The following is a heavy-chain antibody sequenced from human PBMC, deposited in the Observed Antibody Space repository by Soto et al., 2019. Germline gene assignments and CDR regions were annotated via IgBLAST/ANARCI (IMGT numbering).Heavy chain of an antibody. CDR1: GFTFIGYW. D-gene: IGHD3-10*01. CDR2: INNDGIDT. CDR3: ARDGSMVRERWFDP. V-gene: IGHV3-74*03. Sequence: EVQLVESGGGVVQPGRSLRLSCAASGFTFIGYWMHWVRQGPGKGLVWVARINNDGIDTTYADSVKGRFTISRDNTKNMVYLEMNSLRADDTAVYYCARDGSMVRERWFDPWGQGTLVTVSS. J-gene: IGHJ5*02.